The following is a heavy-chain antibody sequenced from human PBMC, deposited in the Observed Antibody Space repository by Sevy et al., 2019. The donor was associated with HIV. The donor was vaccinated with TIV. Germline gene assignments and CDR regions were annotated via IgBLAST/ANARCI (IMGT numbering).Heavy chain of an antibody. D-gene: IGHD2-15*01. J-gene: IGHJ5*02. V-gene: IGHV4-4*07. CDR1: DGSISSYY. CDR2: IYTSGST. CDR3: ARDRGDCSGGSCYLSWFDP. Sequence: SETLSLTCTVSDGSISSYYWSWIRQPAGKGLEWIGRIYTSGSTNYNPSLKSRVTMSVDTSKNQFSLKLSSVTAADTAVYYCARDRGDCSGGSCYLSWFDPWGQGTLVTVSS.